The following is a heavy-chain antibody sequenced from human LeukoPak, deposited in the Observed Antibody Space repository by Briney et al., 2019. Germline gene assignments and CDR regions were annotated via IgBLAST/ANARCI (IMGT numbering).Heavy chain of an antibody. CDR1: GGSISSSSYY. Sequence: SETLSLTCTVSGGSISSSSYYWGWIRQPPGKGLEWIGSIYYSGSTYYNPSLKSRVTISVDTSKNQFSLKLSSVTAADTAVYYCARHRTSIAARRVDYWGQGTLVTVSS. J-gene: IGHJ4*02. CDR3: ARHRTSIAARRVDY. CDR2: IYYSGST. D-gene: IGHD6-6*01. V-gene: IGHV4-39*01.